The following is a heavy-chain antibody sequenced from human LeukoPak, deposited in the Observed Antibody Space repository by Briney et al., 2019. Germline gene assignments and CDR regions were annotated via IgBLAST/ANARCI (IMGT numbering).Heavy chain of an antibody. D-gene: IGHD6-19*01. J-gene: IGHJ5*02. CDR1: GFTFSSYG. CDR3: TTDRIAVAGYNWFDP. V-gene: IGHV3-15*01. CDR2: IKSKTDGGTT. Sequence: TGGSLRLSCAASGFTFSSYGMHWVRQAPGKGLEWVGRIKSKTDGGTTDYAAPVKGRFTISRDDSKNTLYLQMNSLKTEDTAVYYCTTDRIAVAGYNWFDPWGQGTLVTVSS.